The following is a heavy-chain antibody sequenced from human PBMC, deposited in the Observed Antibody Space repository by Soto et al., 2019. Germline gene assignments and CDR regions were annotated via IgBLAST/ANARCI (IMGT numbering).Heavy chain of an antibody. V-gene: IGHV3-30-3*01. CDR2: ISYDGSNK. CDR1: GFTFSSYA. CDR3: ARDRVVVVAGEFDY. D-gene: IGHD2-15*01. J-gene: IGHJ4*02. Sequence: GGSLRLSCAASGFTFSSYAMHWVRQAPGKGLEWVAVISYDGSNKYYADSVKGRFTISRDNSKNTLYLQMNSLRAEDTAVYYCARDRVVVVAGEFDYWGQGTLVTVSS.